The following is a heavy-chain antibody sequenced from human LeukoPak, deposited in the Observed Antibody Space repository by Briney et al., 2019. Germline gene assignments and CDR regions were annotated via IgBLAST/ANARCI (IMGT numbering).Heavy chain of an antibody. CDR3: ARSTELSDPYFYYGMDV. J-gene: IGHJ6*02. D-gene: IGHD1-26*01. CDR2: ISSASGTI. V-gene: IGHV3-48*03. CDR1: GFSFRSFE. Sequence: GGSLRLSCAASGFSFRSFETSWVRQAPGKGLECIAYISSASGTIYHADSVKGRFTISRDNASNSLYLQMNSLRAEDTATYYCARSTELSDPYFYYGMDVWGQGTTVTVSS.